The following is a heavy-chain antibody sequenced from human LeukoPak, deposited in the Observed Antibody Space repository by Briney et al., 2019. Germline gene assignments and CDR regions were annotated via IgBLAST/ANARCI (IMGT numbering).Heavy chain of an antibody. Sequence: PGGSLRLSCAASGFTFSSYSMNWVRQAPGKGLEWVSYISSSSSTIYYADSVKGRFTISRDNAKNSLYLQMNSLRDEDTAVYYCARDRPYTGGWRGFDYWGQGTLVTVSS. CDR3: ARDRPYTGGWRGFDY. D-gene: IGHD6-19*01. CDR2: ISSSSSTI. CDR1: GFTFSSYS. J-gene: IGHJ4*02. V-gene: IGHV3-48*02.